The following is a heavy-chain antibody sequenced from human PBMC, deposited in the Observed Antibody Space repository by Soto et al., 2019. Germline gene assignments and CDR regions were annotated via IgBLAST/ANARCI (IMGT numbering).Heavy chain of an antibody. V-gene: IGHV3-30-3*01. CDR3: ASLGRFPYVKY. J-gene: IGHJ4*02. CDR2: ISYDGSNK. CDR1: GFTFSSYA. Sequence: GGSLRLSCAASGFTFSSYAMHWVRQAPGKGLEWVAVISYDGSNKYYADSVKGRFTISRDNSKNTLYLQMNSLRAEDTAVYYCASLGRFPYVKYWGQGTLVTVSS. D-gene: IGHD3-10*01.